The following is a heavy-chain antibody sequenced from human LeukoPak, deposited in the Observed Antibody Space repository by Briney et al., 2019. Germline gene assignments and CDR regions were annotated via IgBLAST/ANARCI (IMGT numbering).Heavy chain of an antibody. J-gene: IGHJ4*02. CDR2: ISYDGSNK. CDR3: AKEVRWYFGY. CDR1: GSTFSSYG. V-gene: IGHV3-30*18. D-gene: IGHD6-13*01. Sequence: GRSLRLSCAASGSTFSSYGMHWVRQAPGKGLEWVAVISYDGSNKYYADSVKGRFTISRDNSKNTLYLQMNSLRAEDTAVYYCAKEVRWYFGYWGQGTLVTVSS.